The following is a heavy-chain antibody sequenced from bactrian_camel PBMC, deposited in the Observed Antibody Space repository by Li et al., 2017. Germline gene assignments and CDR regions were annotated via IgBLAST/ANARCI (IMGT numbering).Heavy chain of an antibody. CDR2: LYTGGDRT. J-gene: IGHJ6*01. Sequence: HVQLVESGGGSVQSGGSLRLSCAASGSGCISGTYCLGWFRQVPGKEREGVAVLYTGGDRTSYDDSVYGDAVKGRFTLSQDNAKNTVYLQMNSLKPEDTAMYFCAADSDLPCRSGVRGYWGQGTQVTVS. CDR3: AADSDLPCRSGVRGY. CDR1: GCISGTYC. V-gene: IGHV3S1*01.